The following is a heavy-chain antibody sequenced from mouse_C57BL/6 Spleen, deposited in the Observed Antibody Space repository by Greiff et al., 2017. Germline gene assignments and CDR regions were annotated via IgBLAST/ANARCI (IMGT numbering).Heavy chain of an antibody. J-gene: IGHJ1*03. CDR1: GFNIKDDY. CDR3: TRFITTVVARYFDV. CDR2: IEPENGDT. D-gene: IGHD1-1*01. Sequence: VQLQQSGAELVRPGASVKLSCTASGFNIKDDYMHWVKQRPEQGLEWIGWIEPENGDTEYASKFQGKATITADTSSNTAYLQLSILTSEDTAVYYCTRFITTVVARYFDVWGTGTTVTVSS. V-gene: IGHV14-4*01.